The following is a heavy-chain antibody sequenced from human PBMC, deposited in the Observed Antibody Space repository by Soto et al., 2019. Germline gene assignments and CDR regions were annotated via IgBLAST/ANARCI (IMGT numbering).Heavy chain of an antibody. CDR1: GYNFKSYD. J-gene: IGHJ6*02. Sequence: QVQLVQSGAEVKKPGASVKVSCKASGYNFKSYDINWVRQATGQGLEWMGWLKPSSGDAGYAEKFQGRLTMTRNTSTSTVFVELRSLRSDDTAVFYCVTFNWSSNFDYYGMDVWGRGYSVIVSS. V-gene: IGHV1-8*01. D-gene: IGHD1-20*01. CDR3: VTFNWSSNFDYYGMDV. CDR2: LKPSSGDA.